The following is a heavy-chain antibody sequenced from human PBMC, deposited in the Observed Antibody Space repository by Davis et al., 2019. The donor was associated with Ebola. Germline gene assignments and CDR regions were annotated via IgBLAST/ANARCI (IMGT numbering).Heavy chain of an antibody. V-gene: IGHV3-53*01. Sequence: GESLKISCAVSGFTIRSKYMSWVRQAPGKGLEWVSLIYSAGSTYYAESVKGRFTISRENAKNSLYLQMNSLRAEDTAVYYCARGGYSSSWAYYYYMDVWGKGTTVTVSS. D-gene: IGHD6-13*01. CDR1: GFTIRSKY. CDR2: IYSAGST. CDR3: ARGGYSSSWAYYYYMDV. J-gene: IGHJ6*03.